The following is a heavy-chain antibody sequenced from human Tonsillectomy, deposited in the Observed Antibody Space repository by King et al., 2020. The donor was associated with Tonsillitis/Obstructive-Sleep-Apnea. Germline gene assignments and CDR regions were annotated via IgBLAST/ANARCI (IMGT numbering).Heavy chain of an antibody. CDR2: IYYSGNT. CDR1: GGSISNYY. V-gene: IGHV4-59*01. CDR3: ARSFTYGAFDI. J-gene: IGHJ3*02. D-gene: IGHD3-10*01. Sequence: VQLQESGPGLVKPSETLSLTCTVSGGSISNYYWSWIRQPPGKGLEWIGYIYYSGNTNYNPSLKSRVTISVDTSKNQFSLKLSSVTAADKAVYYCARSFTYGAFDIWGQGTMVTVSS.